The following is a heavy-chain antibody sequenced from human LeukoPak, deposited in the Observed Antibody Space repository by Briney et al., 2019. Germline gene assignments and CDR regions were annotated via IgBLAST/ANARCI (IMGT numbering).Heavy chain of an antibody. Sequence: PGGSLRLSCAASGFTFSNYRMNWVRQAPGKGLEWVSSISSSSSYIYYADSVKGRFTISRDSAKNSLYLQMNSLRAEDTAVYYCARGGGDIVVLPAAPYYFDYWGQGTLVTVSS. CDR3: ARGGGDIVVLPAAPYYFDY. CDR1: GFTFSNYR. V-gene: IGHV3-21*01. D-gene: IGHD2-2*01. J-gene: IGHJ4*02. CDR2: ISSSSSYI.